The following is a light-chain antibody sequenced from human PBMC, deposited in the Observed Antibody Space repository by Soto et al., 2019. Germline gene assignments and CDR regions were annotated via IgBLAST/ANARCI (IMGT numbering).Light chain of an antibody. CDR1: QSISTY. J-gene: IGKJ1*01. CDR3: QHRATWPWT. CDR2: ETF. Sequence: IVGTQYAATLSFSPGESATLSCRASQSISTYLAWYQLRSGHPPRLLIPETFNRAPGIPDRFSGSGSGTDFTLTISSLEPEDVAVSYCQHRATWPWTFDQGTTVE. V-gene: IGKV3-11*01.